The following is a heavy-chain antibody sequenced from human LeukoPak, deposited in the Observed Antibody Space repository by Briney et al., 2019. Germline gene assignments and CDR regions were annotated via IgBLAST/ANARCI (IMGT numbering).Heavy chain of an antibody. CDR1: GFTVNNNY. CDR3: ARPLGTTVVPGGYFSY. D-gene: IGHD4-23*01. V-gene: IGHV3-53*01. Sequence: GGSLRLSCAASGFTVNNNYMTWVRQAPGKGLEWVAVIYSGGGTYYADSVKGRFTISRDNSKNTLYLQMNSLRAEDTAVYYCARPLGTTVVPGGYFSYWGQGTLVTVSS. J-gene: IGHJ4*02. CDR2: IYSGGGT.